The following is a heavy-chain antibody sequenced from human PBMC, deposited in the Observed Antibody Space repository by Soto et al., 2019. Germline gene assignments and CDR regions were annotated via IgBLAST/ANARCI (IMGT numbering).Heavy chain of an antibody. CDR1: GGSISSSSYY. D-gene: IGHD3-16*02. Sequence: SETLSLTCTVSGGSISSSSYYWGWIRQPPGTGLEWIGSIYYSGSTYYNPSLKSRVTISVDTSKNQFSLKLSSVTAADTAVYYCASQGIMITFGGVIVNDYWGQGTLVTVSS. CDR2: IYYSGST. CDR3: ASQGIMITFGGVIVNDY. V-gene: IGHV4-39*01. J-gene: IGHJ4*02.